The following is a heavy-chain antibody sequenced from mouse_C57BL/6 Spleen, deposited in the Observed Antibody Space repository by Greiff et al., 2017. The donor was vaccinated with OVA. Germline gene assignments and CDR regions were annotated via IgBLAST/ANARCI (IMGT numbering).Heavy chain of an antibody. CDR3: VRSSYDGSSYFDY. Sequence: EVHLVESGGGLVQPKGSLKLSCAASGFSFNTYAMNWVRQAPGKGLEWVARIRSKSNNYATYYADSVKDRFTISRDDSESMIYLQMNNLKTEDTAMYYCVRSSYDGSSYFDYWGQGTTLTVSS. CDR1: GFSFNTYA. J-gene: IGHJ2*01. D-gene: IGHD1-1*01. CDR2: IRSKSNNYAT. V-gene: IGHV10-1*01.